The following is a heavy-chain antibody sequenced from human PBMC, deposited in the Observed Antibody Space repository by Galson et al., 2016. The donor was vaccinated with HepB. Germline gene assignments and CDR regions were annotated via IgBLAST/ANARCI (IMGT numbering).Heavy chain of an antibody. CDR1: GFTFSGSA. D-gene: IGHD3-9*01. CDR3: AKPETRPYDILTGYSHFDY. J-gene: IGHJ4*02. Sequence: SLRLSCAASGFTFSGSALHWVRQASGKGLEWVGRIRNKANGYATAQAASVKGRFTISRDDSKNTLYLQMNSLRAEDTAVYYCAKPETRPYDILTGYSHFDYWGQGTLVTVSS. V-gene: IGHV3-73*01. CDR2: IRNKANGYAT.